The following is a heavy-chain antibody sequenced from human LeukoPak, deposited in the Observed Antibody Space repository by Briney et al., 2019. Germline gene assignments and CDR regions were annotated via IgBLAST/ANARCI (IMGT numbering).Heavy chain of an antibody. CDR1: GLTFNKYA. D-gene: IGHD3-10*01. CDR2: ISTSGGST. V-gene: IGHV3-23*01. Sequence: GGSLRLSCAASGLTFNKYAMSWVRQAPGKGLEWVSGISTSGGSTYYADSVKGRFTISRDNSKNSLYLQMNSLRADDTAVYYCATGFVTRIDYWGQGNLVTVSS. J-gene: IGHJ4*02. CDR3: ATGFVTRIDY.